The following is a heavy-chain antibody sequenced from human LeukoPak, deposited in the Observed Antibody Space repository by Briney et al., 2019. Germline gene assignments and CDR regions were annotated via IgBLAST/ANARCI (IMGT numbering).Heavy chain of an antibody. Sequence: ASVKVSCKASGYTFTGYYMHWVRQAPGQGLEWMGWINPNSGDTNYAQKLQGRVTMTRDTSISTAYMELSRLRYDDTAVYYCARIMNYFDSSGYTPEGAFDNWGQGTMVTVSS. CDR3: ARIMNYFDSSGYTPEGAFDN. CDR1: GYTFTGYY. V-gene: IGHV1-2*02. J-gene: IGHJ3*02. CDR2: INPNSGDT. D-gene: IGHD3-22*01.